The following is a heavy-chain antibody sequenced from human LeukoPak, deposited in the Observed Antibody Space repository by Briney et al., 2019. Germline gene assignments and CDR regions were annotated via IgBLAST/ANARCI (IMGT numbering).Heavy chain of an antibody. CDR1: GYTFNGYY. Sequence: ASVKVSCKASGYTFNGYYIHWVRQAPGQGLEWMGIINPSGGITTNAQKFEGRVTMTRDTSTSTVDMKLSRLRSEDTAVYYCARYSGSYHTYFDSWGQGTLVTVSS. CDR3: ARYSGSYHTYFDS. CDR2: INPSGGIT. V-gene: IGHV1-46*02. J-gene: IGHJ4*02. D-gene: IGHD1-26*01.